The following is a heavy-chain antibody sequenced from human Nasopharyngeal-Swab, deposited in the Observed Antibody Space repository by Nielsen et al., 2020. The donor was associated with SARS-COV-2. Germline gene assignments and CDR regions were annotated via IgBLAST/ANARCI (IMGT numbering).Heavy chain of an antibody. V-gene: IGHV1-2*06. CDR3: ARDLGSTLYGMDV. Sequence: ASVKVSCKASGYTFTGYYMHWVRQAPGQGLGWMGRINPNTGGTNYAQKFQGRVTMTRDTSISTAYMELSRLRSEDTAVYYCARDLGSTLYGMDVWGQGTTVTVSS. D-gene: IGHD2-15*01. CDR2: INPNTGGT. J-gene: IGHJ6*02. CDR1: GYTFTGYY.